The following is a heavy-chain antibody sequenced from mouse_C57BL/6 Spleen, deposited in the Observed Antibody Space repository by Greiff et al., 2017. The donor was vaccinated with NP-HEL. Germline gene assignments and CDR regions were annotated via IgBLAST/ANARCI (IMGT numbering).Heavy chain of an antibody. CDR2: IDPSDSYT. D-gene: IGHD4-1*01. CDR1: GYTFTSYW. Sequence: QVQLQQPGAELVMPGASVKLSCKASGYTFTSYWMHWVKQRPGQGLEWIGEIDPSDSYTNYNQKFKGKSTLTVDKSSSTAYMQLSSLTSEDSAVYYCARKLGRFPLFDYWGQGTTLTVSS. J-gene: IGHJ2*01. CDR3: ARKLGRFPLFDY. V-gene: IGHV1-69*01.